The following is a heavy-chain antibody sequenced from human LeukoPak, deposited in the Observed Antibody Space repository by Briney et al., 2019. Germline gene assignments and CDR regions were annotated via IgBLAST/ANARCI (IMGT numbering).Heavy chain of an antibody. J-gene: IGHJ4*02. D-gene: IGHD1-26*01. Sequence: GGSLRLSCAASGFTVSSNYMSWVRQAPGKGLEWVSVIYSGGSTYYADSVKGRFTISRDVSKNTLYLQMNSLRVEDTAVYYCARDLPRGGMVGPRGYLDYWGQGTLVTVSS. CDR2: IYSGGST. V-gene: IGHV3-66*01. CDR3: ARDLPRGGMVGPRGYLDY. CDR1: GFTVSSNY.